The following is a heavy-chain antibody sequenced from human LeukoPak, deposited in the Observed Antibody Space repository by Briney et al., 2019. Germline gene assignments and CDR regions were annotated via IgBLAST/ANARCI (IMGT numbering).Heavy chain of an antibody. D-gene: IGHD3-10*01. J-gene: IGHJ4*02. CDR3: ARGGSQIIMVRGVIDY. CDR1: GGSISSGGYY. CDR2: IYYSGST. Sequence: SQTLSLTCTVSGGSISSGGYYWGWIRQPPGKGLEWIGSIYYSGSTYYDPSLKSRVTISVDTSKNQFSLKLSSVTAADTAVYYCARGGSQIIMVRGVIDYWGQGTLVTVSS. V-gene: IGHV4-39*07.